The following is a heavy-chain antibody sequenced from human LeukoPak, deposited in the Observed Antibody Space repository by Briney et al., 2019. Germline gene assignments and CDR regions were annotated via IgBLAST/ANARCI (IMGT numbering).Heavy chain of an antibody. Sequence: GGSLRLSCAASGFTFSSYAMSWVRQAPGKGLEWVSAISGSGGSTYYADSVKGRFTISRDNSKNTLYLQMNSLRAEDTAVYYCAREVGNYYDSSGYPGLFDYWGQGTLVTVSS. V-gene: IGHV3-23*01. D-gene: IGHD3-22*01. CDR3: AREVGNYYDSSGYPGLFDY. J-gene: IGHJ4*02. CDR2: ISGSGGST. CDR1: GFTFSSYA.